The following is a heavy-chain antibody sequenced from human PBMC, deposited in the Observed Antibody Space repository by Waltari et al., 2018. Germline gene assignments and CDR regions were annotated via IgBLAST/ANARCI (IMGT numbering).Heavy chain of an antibody. CDR2: IYHSGST. D-gene: IGHD6-19*01. V-gene: IGHV4-38-2*01. Sequence: QVQLQESGPGLVKPSETLSLTCAVSGYSISSGYYWGWTRQPPGKGLEWIGSIYHSGSTYNNPTLKSRVTISVDTAKNQFSLKRSSVTAADTAVYYCASHSGWYETLCYWGQGTLVTVSS. CDR1: GYSISSGYY. CDR3: ASHSGWYETLCY. J-gene: IGHJ4*02.